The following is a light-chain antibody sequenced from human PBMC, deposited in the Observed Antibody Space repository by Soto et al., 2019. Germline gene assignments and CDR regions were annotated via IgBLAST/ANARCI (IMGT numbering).Light chain of an antibody. CDR2: DAS. CDR1: QDISDY. Sequence: DTQMTQSPSSLSASVGDRVTITCQASQDISDYLNWYHQKPGKAPKFLIYDASYLETGVPSRFSGSGSGTDFTFTISSLQPEDIGTYYCQQYQSLPFTFGPGTTVDIK. V-gene: IGKV1-33*01. J-gene: IGKJ3*01. CDR3: QQYQSLPFT.